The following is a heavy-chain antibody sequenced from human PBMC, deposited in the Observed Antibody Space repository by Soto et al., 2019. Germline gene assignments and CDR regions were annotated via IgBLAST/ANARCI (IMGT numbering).Heavy chain of an antibody. D-gene: IGHD3-3*01. V-gene: IGHV3-21*01. J-gene: IGHJ5*02. CDR3: ARDSGDYDFWSGPTGWFDP. Sequence: GGSVRLSCAASGFTFSSYSMNWVRQAPGKGLEWVSSISSSSSYIYYADSVKGRFTISRDNAKNSLYLQMNSLRAEDTAVYYCARDSGDYDFWSGPTGWFDPWGQGTLVTVSS. CDR2: ISSSSSYI. CDR1: GFTFSSYS.